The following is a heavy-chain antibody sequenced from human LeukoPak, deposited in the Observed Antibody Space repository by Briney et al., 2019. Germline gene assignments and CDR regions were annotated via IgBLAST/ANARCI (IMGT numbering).Heavy chain of an antibody. CDR3: ARVPALGELLHLYFDY. V-gene: IGHV1-18*01. D-gene: IGHD1-26*01. Sequence: ASVKVSCKASGYTFTSYGISWVRQAPGQGLEWMGWISAYNGNTNYAQKLQGRVTMTTDTSISTAYMELSRLRSDDTAVYYCARVPALGELLHLYFDYWGQGTLVTVSS. J-gene: IGHJ4*02. CDR2: ISAYNGNT. CDR1: GYTFTSYG.